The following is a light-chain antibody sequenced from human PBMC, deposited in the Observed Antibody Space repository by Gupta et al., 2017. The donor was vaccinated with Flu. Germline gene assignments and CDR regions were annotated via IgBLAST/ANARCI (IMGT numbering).Light chain of an antibody. CDR1: QSVDSRY. J-gene: IGKJ3*01. CDR2: AAS. Sequence: EIVLTQSPGTLSLSPGERVTLSGRASQSVDSRYSAWYQQKPGQAPRLLIYAASKRATGIPDRFSGSGSETDFTLTITRLEPEDYAVYYCQQYDGSHFTFGPGTKVNIK. V-gene: IGKV3-20*01. CDR3: QQYDGSHFT.